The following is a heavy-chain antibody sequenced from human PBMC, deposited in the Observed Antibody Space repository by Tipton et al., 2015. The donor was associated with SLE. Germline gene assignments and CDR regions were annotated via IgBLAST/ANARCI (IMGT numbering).Heavy chain of an antibody. CDR3: AIEMSAYDFWSGGDRYYYMDV. D-gene: IGHD3-3*01. V-gene: IGHV4-34*01. CDR2: INHSGST. Sequence: TLSLTCAVYGGSFSGYYWSWIRQPPGKGLEWIGEINHSGSTNYNPSLKSRVTIPVDTSKNQFSLKLSSVTAADTAVYYCAIEMSAYDFWSGGDRYYYMDVWGKGTTVTVSS. J-gene: IGHJ6*03. CDR1: GGSFSGYY.